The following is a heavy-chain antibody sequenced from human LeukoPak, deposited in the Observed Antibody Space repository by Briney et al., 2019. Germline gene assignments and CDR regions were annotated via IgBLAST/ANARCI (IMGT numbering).Heavy chain of an antibody. Sequence: GGSLRLSCAASGFTFSSYAMSWVHQAPGKGLEWVSAIGGSGGSTYYAESVKGRFTISRDNSKNTLYLQMNSLRAEDTAVYYCAKDYWDGQIPHYFDYWGQGTLVTVSS. J-gene: IGHJ4*02. D-gene: IGHD1-1*01. V-gene: IGHV3-23*01. CDR3: AKDYWDGQIPHYFDY. CDR1: GFTFSSYA. CDR2: IGGSGGST.